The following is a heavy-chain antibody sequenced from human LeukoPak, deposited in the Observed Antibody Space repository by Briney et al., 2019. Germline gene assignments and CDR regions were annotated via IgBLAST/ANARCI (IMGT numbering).Heavy chain of an antibody. V-gene: IGHV4-59*01. CDR3: ARESTSCYMCYYYMDV. Sequence: SETLSLTCTVSGGSFSNYYWTWIRQPPGRGLEWIGYIFYSGDTNYNPSLKSRVTMSLDTSKNQFSLRLNSVTAADTAVYYCARESTSCYMCYYYMDVWGKGTTVTVSS. CDR2: IFYSGDT. CDR1: GGSFSNYY. J-gene: IGHJ6*03. D-gene: IGHD2-2*02.